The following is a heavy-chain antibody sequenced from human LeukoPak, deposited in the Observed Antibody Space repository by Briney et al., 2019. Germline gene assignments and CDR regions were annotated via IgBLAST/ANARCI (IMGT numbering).Heavy chain of an antibody. Sequence: HPGGSLRLSCAASGFTFSSYAMSWVRQAPGKGLEWVSAISGSGGSTYYADSVKGRFTISRDNSKNTLYLQMNSLRAEDTAVYYCAKDLTLLWFGESSDYWGQGTLVTVSS. V-gene: IGHV3-23*01. CDR1: GFTFSSYA. CDR3: AKDLTLLWFGESSDY. D-gene: IGHD3-10*01. CDR2: ISGSGGST. J-gene: IGHJ4*02.